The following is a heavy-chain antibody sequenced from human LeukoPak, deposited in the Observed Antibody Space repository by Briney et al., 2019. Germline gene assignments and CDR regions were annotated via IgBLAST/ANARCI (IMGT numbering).Heavy chain of an antibody. CDR1: GYSFTSYW. D-gene: IGHD2-2*01. V-gene: IGHV5-51*01. Sequence: RPGESLKISCKGSGYSFTSYWIGWVRQMPGKGLEWMGIIYPGDSDTRYSPSFQGQVTISADKSISTAYLQWSSLKASDTAMYYCATTVPAAILEWLFAFDIWGQGTMVTVSS. CDR3: ATTVPAAILEWLFAFDI. CDR2: IYPGDSDT. J-gene: IGHJ3*02.